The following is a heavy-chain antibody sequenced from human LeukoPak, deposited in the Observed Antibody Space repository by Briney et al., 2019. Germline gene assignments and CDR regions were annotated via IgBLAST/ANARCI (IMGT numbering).Heavy chain of an antibody. Sequence: ASVKVSCKASGYSFTSYGISWVRQAPGQGLEWMGRIIPILGIANYAQKFQGRVTITADKSTSTAYMELSSLRSEDTAVYYCARVGCSGGSCYSSHAFDIWGQGTMVTVSS. V-gene: IGHV1-69*04. CDR2: IIPILGIA. CDR1: GYSFTSYG. CDR3: ARVGCSGGSCYSSHAFDI. D-gene: IGHD2-15*01. J-gene: IGHJ3*02.